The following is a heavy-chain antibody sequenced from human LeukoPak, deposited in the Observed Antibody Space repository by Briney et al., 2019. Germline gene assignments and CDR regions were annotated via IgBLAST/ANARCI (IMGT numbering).Heavy chain of an antibody. D-gene: IGHD5-12*01. CDR3: ARALSGYGLFDY. CDR2: IIPLIGSP. V-gene: IGHV1-69*06. CDR1: GGTFNPHT. Sequence: GASVKVSCKASGGTFNPHTITWVRQAPGRGLEWMGGIIPLIGSPNYAQKFQGRVTITADTSTNTAYMGLSSLRSEDTAVYYCARALSGYGLFDYWGQGTLVAVSS. J-gene: IGHJ4*02.